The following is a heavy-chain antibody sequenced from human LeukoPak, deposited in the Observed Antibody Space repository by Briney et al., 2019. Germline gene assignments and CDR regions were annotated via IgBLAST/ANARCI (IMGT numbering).Heavy chain of an antibody. Sequence: GGSLRLSCVVSGFTFSSYDMNWVRQAPGKGLEWVSYISSSSSSMYHADSVKGRFTISRDNAKNSLSLQVNSLRDDDTAVYYCARQQGYYDFETATAFPPYYFDSWGQGTLVTSSS. J-gene: IGHJ4*02. CDR2: ISSSSSSM. CDR1: GFTFSSYD. V-gene: IGHV3-48*02. D-gene: IGHD3-3*01. CDR3: ARQQGYYDFETATAFPPYYFDS.